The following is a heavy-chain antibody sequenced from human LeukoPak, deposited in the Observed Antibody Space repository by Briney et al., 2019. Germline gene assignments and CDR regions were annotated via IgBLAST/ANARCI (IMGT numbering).Heavy chain of an antibody. CDR3: ARDLGTTVTTYLDY. V-gene: IGHV3-21*01. D-gene: IGHD4-17*01. J-gene: IGHJ4*02. Sequence: TGGSLRLSCAASGFTFSSYSMNWVRQAPGKGLEWVSSISSSSSYIYYADSVKGRFTISRDNAKNSLYLQMNSLRAEDTAVYYCARDLGTTVTTYLDYWGQGTLVTVSS. CDR2: ISSSSSYI. CDR1: GFTFSSYS.